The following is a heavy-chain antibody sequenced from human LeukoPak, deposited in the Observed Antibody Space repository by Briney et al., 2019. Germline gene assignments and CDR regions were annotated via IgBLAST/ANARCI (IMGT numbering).Heavy chain of an antibody. CDR2: INHSGST. CDR1: GGSFSGYY. J-gene: IGHJ4*02. Sequence: PSETLSLTCAVYGGSFSGYYWSWIRQPPGKGLEWTGEINHSGSTDYNPSLKSRVTISIDTSKNQFSLKLSSVTAADTAVYYCATGIAARLRLGFWGQGTLVTVSS. D-gene: IGHD6-6*01. CDR3: ATGIAARLRLGF. V-gene: IGHV4-34*01.